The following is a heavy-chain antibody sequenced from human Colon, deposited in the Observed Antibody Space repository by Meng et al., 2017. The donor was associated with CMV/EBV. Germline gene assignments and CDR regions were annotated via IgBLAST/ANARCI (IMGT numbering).Heavy chain of an antibody. D-gene: IGHD2-2*01. Sequence: ASVKVSCKTSGYIFTNYGISWVRQPPGQGLEWMGWISVYSGNTDYAQNLRDRVTMTTDTSTSTAYMELERLRSDDTAIYYCERSLTSGIVVVPAAPLDPWGQGTLVTVSS. V-gene: IGHV1-18*01. J-gene: IGHJ5*02. CDR2: ISVYSGNT. CDR1: GYIFTNYG. CDR3: ERSLTSGIVVVPAAPLDP.